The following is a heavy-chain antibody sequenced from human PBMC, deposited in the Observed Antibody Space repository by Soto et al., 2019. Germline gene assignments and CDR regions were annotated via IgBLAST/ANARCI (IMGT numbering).Heavy chain of an antibody. CDR3: AREARMTTLTTDGMDV. Sequence: QGQLKEPGPGLVNPSGTLSLTSPVSGGSFSSNNWGIWVRQPQGKGLDGMGEMYHSGSTNYTPSLKSRVTISVDKSKNQFSLKLSSVTAADTAVYFCAREARMTTLTTDGMDVWGQGTTVTVSS. V-gene: IGHV4-4*02. CDR1: GGSFSSNNW. J-gene: IGHJ6*02. D-gene: IGHD4-4*01. CDR2: MYHSGST.